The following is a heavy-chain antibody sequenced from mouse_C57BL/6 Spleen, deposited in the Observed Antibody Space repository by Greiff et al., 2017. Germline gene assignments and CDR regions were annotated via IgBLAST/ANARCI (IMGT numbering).Heavy chain of an antibody. CDR2: ISDGGSYT. CDR1: GFTFSSYA. CDR3: ARYGYDSYWYFDV. J-gene: IGHJ1*03. Sequence: EVTLVESGGGLVKPGGSLKLSCAASGFTFSSYAMSWVRQTPEKRLEWVATISDGGSYTYYPDNVKGRFTISRDNAKNNLYLQMSHLKSEDTAMYYCARYGYDSYWYFDVWGTGTTVTVSS. V-gene: IGHV5-4*03. D-gene: IGHD2-2*01.